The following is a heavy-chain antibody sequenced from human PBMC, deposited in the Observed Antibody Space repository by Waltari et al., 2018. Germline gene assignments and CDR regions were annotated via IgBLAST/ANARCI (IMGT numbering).Heavy chain of an antibody. CDR1: GYTFTSYY. D-gene: IGHD6-19*01. V-gene: IGHV1-46*01. CDR2: INPSGGST. Sequence: QVQLVQSGAAVKKPGASVKVSCKASGYTFTSYYMPWVRQAPGQGLGWMGIINPSGGSTSYAQKFQGRVTMTRDTSTSTVDMELSSLRSEDTAVYYRARDVFRSSSGWYRARDWFDPWGQGTLVTVSS. CDR3: ARDVFRSSSGWYRARDWFDP. J-gene: IGHJ5*02.